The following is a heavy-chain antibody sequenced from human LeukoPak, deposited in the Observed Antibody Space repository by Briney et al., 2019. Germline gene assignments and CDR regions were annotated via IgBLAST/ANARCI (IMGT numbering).Heavy chain of an antibody. D-gene: IGHD5-24*01. CDR3: AKRLRDGYNSPIDF. J-gene: IGHJ4*02. V-gene: IGHV3-23*01. Sequence: GGSLRLSCAASGFTFRNYAMNWVCQAPGKGLEWVSGISDSGGVIDYADSVKGRFTISRDTSKNTLHLQMNSLRAEDTAVYYCAKRLRDGYNSPIDFWGQGTLVTVSS. CDR2: ISDSGGVI. CDR1: GFTFRNYA.